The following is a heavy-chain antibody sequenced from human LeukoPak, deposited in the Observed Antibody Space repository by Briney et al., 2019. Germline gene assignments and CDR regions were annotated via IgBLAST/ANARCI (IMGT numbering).Heavy chain of an antibody. D-gene: IGHD5-24*01. V-gene: IGHV3-74*01. Sequence: GGXLRLSCAASGFTFSGYWMHWVRQAPGKGGGGVSRINMDGSRTIYADSVKGGFTISRDNAKKTLYMQINSLRAEDTAVYYCARAVEMWGRGTLVTVSS. CDR3: ARAVEM. J-gene: IGHJ4*02. CDR1: GFTFSGYW. CDR2: INMDGSRT.